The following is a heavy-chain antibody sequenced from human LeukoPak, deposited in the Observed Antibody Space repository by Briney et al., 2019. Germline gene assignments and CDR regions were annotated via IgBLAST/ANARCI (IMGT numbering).Heavy chain of an antibody. CDR1: GFTFSRSI. J-gene: IGHJ3*01. CDR2: ISYDGNNE. Sequence: PGRSLRLSCAGTGFTFSRSIMHWVRQAPGKGLEWVAVISYDGNNEYYADSVKGRFTISRDNSKNTMFLQLNSLRAEDTALYYCALFQGGSYDFWGQGTMVTVSS. V-gene: IGHV3-30*03. CDR3: ALFQGGSYDF. D-gene: IGHD2-15*01.